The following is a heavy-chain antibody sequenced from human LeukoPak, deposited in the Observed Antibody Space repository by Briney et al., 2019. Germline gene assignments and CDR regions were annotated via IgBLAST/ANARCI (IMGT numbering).Heavy chain of an antibody. CDR3: ARDLGRDRYFDS. CDR1: GFTFSPYP. D-gene: IGHD5-24*01. Sequence: GGSLRLSCAASGFTFSPYPMTWFRQAPGKGLEWVSYISGGSDTIHYADSVKGRFAISRDNAKNSLYLQMNSLRAEDTAVYYCARDLGRDRYFDSWGQGTLVTVSS. CDR2: ISGGSDTI. J-gene: IGHJ4*02. V-gene: IGHV3-48*04.